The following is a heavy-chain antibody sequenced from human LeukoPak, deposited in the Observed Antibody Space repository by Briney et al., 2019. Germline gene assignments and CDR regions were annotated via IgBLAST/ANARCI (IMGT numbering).Heavy chain of an antibody. V-gene: IGHV4-59*08. J-gene: IGHJ4*02. D-gene: IGHD3-16*01. CDR2: IYYSGST. Sequence: SETLSLTCTVSGGSISSYYWSWIRQPPGKGLEWIGYIYYSGSTNYNPSLKSRVTISVDTSKNQFSLKLTSVTAADTALYYCARHRVGVTRDFDYWGQGTLVTVSS. CDR1: GGSISSYY. CDR3: ARHRVGVTRDFDY.